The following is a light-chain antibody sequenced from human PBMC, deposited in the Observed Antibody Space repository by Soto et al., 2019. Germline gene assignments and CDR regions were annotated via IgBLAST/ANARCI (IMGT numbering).Light chain of an antibody. V-gene: IGKV1-5*03. J-gene: IGKJ5*01. Sequence: DIQMTQSPSTLSASVGDTVTITCRASQSIDTWLAWHQQKPGRAPKLLISKASALESGAPSRFSGSGSGTDFTLSIKSLQPEDFATYYCKQAYSFPITFGQGTRLEIK. CDR1: QSIDTW. CDR3: KQAYSFPIT. CDR2: KAS.